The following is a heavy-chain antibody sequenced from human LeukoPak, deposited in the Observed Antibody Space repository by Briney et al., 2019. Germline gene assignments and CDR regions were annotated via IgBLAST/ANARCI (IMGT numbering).Heavy chain of an antibody. V-gene: IGHV3-7*01. CDR1: GFTFSSYW. Sequence: GSLRLSCAASGFTFSSYWMSWVRQAPGKGLEWVANIKQDGSEKYYVDSVKGRFTISRDNAKTSLYLQMNSLRAEDTAVYYCASEPHGSYPPNDYWGQGTLVTVSS. CDR2: IKQDGSEK. D-gene: IGHD1-26*01. J-gene: IGHJ4*02. CDR3: ASEPHGSYPPNDY.